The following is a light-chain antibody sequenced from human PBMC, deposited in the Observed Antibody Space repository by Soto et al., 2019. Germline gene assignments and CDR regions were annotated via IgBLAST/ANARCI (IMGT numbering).Light chain of an antibody. CDR1: QSVSSSY. Sequence: EIVLTQSPGTLSLSPGERATLSCRASQSVSSSYLAWYQQKPGQAPWLLIYGASRMASGVPDRFSGSGSGTDFTLTISGLEPEDFAVYYCQQYDSSPFTFGQGTRLEIK. J-gene: IGKJ5*01. CDR2: GAS. V-gene: IGKV3-20*01. CDR3: QQYDSSPFT.